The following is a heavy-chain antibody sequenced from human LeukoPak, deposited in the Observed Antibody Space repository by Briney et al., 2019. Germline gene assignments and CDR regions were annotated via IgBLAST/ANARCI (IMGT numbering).Heavy chain of an antibody. Sequence: PSETLSLTCAVSGGSISSGSYSWSWIRQPPGKGLEWIGYIYHSGSTYYNPSLKSRVTISVDRSKNQFSLKLSSVTAADTAVYYCARVGYYDFWSGPFDYWGQGTLVTVSS. CDR3: ARVGYYDFWSGPFDY. CDR2: IYHSGST. D-gene: IGHD3-3*01. V-gene: IGHV4-30-2*01. CDR1: GGSISSGSYS. J-gene: IGHJ4*02.